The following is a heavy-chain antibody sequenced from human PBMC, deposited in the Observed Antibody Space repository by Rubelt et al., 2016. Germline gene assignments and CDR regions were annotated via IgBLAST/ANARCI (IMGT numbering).Heavy chain of an antibody. J-gene: IGHJ5*02. V-gene: IGHV1-46*01. CDR1: GYTFTSYY. Sequence: QVQLVQSGAEVKKPGASVKVSCKASGYTFTSYYMHWVRQAPGQGLEWMGIINPSGGSTSYAKKFQGRGTMTRETSTSTVYMELSSLRSEDTAVYYCARSPRYDFEDNWFDPWGQGTLVTVSS. CDR3: ARSPRYDFEDNWFDP. CDR2: INPSGGST. D-gene: IGHD3-3*01.